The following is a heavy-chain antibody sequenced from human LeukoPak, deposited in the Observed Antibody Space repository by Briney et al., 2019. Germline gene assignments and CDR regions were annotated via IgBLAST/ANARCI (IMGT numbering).Heavy chain of an antibody. CDR1: GFTFSSSA. D-gene: IGHD2-2*01. CDR3: AAVFFSSTVPYFDH. V-gene: IGHV1-58*02. CDR2: IVVGSGNT. Sequence: GTSVKVSCKXSGFTFSSSAIQWVRQVRRQRLEWIGWIVVGSGNTNYAQKFQDRVTITKDMSTMTAYMELSSLRSEDTALYYCAAVFFSSTVPYFDHWAQGTLVTVSS. J-gene: IGHJ4*02.